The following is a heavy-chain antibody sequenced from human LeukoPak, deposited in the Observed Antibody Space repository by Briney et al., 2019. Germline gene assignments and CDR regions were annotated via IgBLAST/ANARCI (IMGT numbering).Heavy chain of an antibody. CDR2: ISSSGSTI. CDR3: ARRASWNGWFDP. V-gene: IGHV3-48*04. D-gene: IGHD1-1*01. CDR1: GFTFSSYG. Sequence: GGSLRLSCAASGFTFSSYGMNWVRQAPGKGLEWVSYISSSGSTIYYADSVKGRFTISRDNAKNSLYLQMNSLRAEDTAVYYCARRASWNGWFDPWGQGTLVTVSS. J-gene: IGHJ5*02.